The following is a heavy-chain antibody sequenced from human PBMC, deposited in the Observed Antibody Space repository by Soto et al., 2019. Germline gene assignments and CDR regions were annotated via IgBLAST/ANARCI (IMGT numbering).Heavy chain of an antibody. CDR2: INPSGGST. V-gene: IGHV1-46*03. J-gene: IGHJ5*02. CDR1: GYTFTSYY. CDR3: ARDAGIFGVVILSAWFDP. D-gene: IGHD3-3*01. Sequence: ASVKVSCKASGYTFTSYYMHWVRQAPGQGLEWMGIINPSGGSTSYAQKFQGRVTMTRDTSTSTVYMELSSLRSEDTAVYYCARDAGIFGVVILSAWFDPWGQGTLVTVSS.